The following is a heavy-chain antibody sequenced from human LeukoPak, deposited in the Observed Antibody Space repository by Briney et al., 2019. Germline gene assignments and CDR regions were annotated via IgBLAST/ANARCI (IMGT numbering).Heavy chain of an antibody. CDR1: GGSFSGYY. CDR3: ARDFGMVRGYNWFDP. D-gene: IGHD3-10*01. CDR2: INHSGSI. J-gene: IGHJ5*02. Sequence: SETLSLTCAVYGGSFSGYYWSWIRQPPGKGLEWIGEINHSGSINYNPSLKSRVTISVDTSKNQFSLKLSSVTAADTAVYYCARDFGMVRGYNWFDPWGQGTLVTVSS. V-gene: IGHV4-34*01.